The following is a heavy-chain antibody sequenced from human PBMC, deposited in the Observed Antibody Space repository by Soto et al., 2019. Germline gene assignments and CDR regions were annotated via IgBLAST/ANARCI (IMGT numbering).Heavy chain of an antibody. D-gene: IGHD3-9*01. V-gene: IGHV4-39*01. CDR3: V. CDR1: GDSISSTGYY. CDR2: IYFSGST. J-gene: IGHJ6*02. Sequence: QLPLQESGPGLVKPSEPLSLTCNVSGDSISSTGYYWAWIRQPPGRGLEWIGSIYFSGSTYYNPSLKSRVSIADTAVYFCARHRMTGPYNYYYYGLDVWGQGTTVTVSS.